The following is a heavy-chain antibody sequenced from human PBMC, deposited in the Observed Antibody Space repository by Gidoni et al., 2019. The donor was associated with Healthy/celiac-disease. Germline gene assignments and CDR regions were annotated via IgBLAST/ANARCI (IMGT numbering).Heavy chain of an antibody. CDR1: GFTSSSYG. CDR2: IWCDGSNK. J-gene: IGHJ3*02. D-gene: IGHD3-16*01. Sequence: QVQLVESGGGVVQPGRSLRPSCAASGFTSSSYGMHWVRQAPGKGLEWVAVIWCDGSNKNYADSVKGRFTISRDNSKNTLYLQMNSLRAEDTAVYYCARTSSSSPYDYVLTFDIWGQGTMVTVSS. V-gene: IGHV3-33*01. CDR3: ARTSSSSPYDYVLTFDI.